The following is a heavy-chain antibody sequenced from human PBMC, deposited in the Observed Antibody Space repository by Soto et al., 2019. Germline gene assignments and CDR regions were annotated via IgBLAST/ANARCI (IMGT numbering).Heavy chain of an antibody. Sequence: LTCSDSVGAMSTGGYYWSWIRPPPGKWLEWIVYISHSGNTNYNPSVKSRVTISSDTSKNQFSLKLSSVTAPDTAVYYCARSVPREYELHFDYWGQITRVTVPS. CDR1: VGAMSTGGYY. CDR3: ARSVPREYELHFDY. J-gene: IGHJ4*02. CDR2: ISHSGNT. V-gene: IGHV4-61*08. D-gene: IGHD2-2*01.